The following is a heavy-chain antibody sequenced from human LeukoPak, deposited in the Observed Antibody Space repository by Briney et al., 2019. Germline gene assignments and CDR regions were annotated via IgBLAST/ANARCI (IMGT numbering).Heavy chain of an antibody. J-gene: IGHJ3*02. CDR3: AKELWFGELSSDAFDI. D-gene: IGHD3-10*01. V-gene: IGHV3-43*02. CDR1: GFTFDDYA. CDR2: ISGDGGTT. Sequence: GGSLRLSCAASGFTFDDYAMDWVGQAQGKGREGVSLISGDGGTTYYAAFVNGRFTTTRNNSKTSLYLQMNSLRTEDTALYYCAKELWFGELSSDAFDIWGQGTMVTVS.